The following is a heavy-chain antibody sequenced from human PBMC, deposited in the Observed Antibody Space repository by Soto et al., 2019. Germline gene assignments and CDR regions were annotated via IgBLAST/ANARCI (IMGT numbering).Heavy chain of an antibody. CDR3: AASIFYYGMDV. V-gene: IGHV5-51*01. J-gene: IGHJ6*02. CDR1: GYTFTDYW. CDR2: IYPGDSDT. Sequence: GESLKISCQGSGYTFTDYWIGWVRQMPGKGLEWMGIIYPGDSDTKYNPSFQGQVTISADKSITTTYLQWSSLKASDTAIYYCAASIFYYGMDVWGQGTTVTVSS.